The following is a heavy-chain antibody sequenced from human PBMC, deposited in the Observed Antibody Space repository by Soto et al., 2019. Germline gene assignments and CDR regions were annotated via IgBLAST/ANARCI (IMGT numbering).Heavy chain of an antibody. V-gene: IGHV4-34*01. J-gene: IGHJ6*02. Sequence: PSETLSLTCAVYGGSFSGYYWSWIRQPPGKGPEWIGEINHSGSTNYNPSLKSRVTISVDTSKNQFSLKLSSVTAADTAVYYCARGKRLKANANYYYYGMDVCGQGTTVTGSS. CDR2: INHSGST. CDR3: ARGKRLKANANYYYYGMDV. D-gene: IGHD2-2*01. CDR1: GGSFSGYY.